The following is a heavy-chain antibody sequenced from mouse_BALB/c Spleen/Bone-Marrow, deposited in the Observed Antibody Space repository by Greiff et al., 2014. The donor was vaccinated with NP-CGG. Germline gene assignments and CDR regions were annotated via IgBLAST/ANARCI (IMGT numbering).Heavy chain of an antibody. CDR2: IDPYNGGT. CDR3: ARRSYYGSSLFDY. CDR1: GYAFTSYN. D-gene: IGHD1-1*01. Sequence: EVQLQQSGPELVKPGASVKVSCKASGYAFTSYNMYWVKQSHGKSLEWIGYIDPYNGGTSYNQKFKGKATLTVDESSSTAYMHLNSLTSEDSAVYYCARRSYYGSSLFDYWGQGTTLTVSS. J-gene: IGHJ2*01. V-gene: IGHV1S135*01.